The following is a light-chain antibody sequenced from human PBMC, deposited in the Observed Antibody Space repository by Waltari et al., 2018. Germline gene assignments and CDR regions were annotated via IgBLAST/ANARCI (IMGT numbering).Light chain of an antibody. CDR3: QESYSTLYT. V-gene: IGKV1-39*01. CDR1: QSIDTH. Sequence: DIQLTQSPSSLSASVGDRVPITCRASQSIDTHLNWYQQKPGKAPQLLIYGASTLQSGVPSRFSGSGSGAEFTLTISSLQPEDIATFSCQESYSTLYTFGQGTKVEIK. CDR2: GAS. J-gene: IGKJ2*01.